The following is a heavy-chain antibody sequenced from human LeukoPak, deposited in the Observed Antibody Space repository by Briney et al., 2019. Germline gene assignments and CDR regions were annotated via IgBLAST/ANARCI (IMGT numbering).Heavy chain of an antibody. CDR1: GGSISSGGYY. CDR3: ARGLESENRMYYFDY. D-gene: IGHD2/OR15-2a*01. V-gene: IGHV4-31*03. J-gene: IGHJ4*02. Sequence: SETLSLTCTVSGGSISSGGYYWSWIRQHPGKGLEWIGYIYYSGSTYYNPSLKSRVTISVDTSKNQFSLKLSSVTAADTAVYYCARGLESENRMYYFDYWGQGTLVTVSS. CDR2: IYYSGST.